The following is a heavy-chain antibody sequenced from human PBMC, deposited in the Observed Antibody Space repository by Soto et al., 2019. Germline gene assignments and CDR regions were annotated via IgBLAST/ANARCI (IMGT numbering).Heavy chain of an antibody. CDR2: ISWNSGNI. D-gene: IGHD2-2*01. V-gene: IGHV3-9*01. Sequence: EVQLVESGGGLVQPGRSLRLSCGASGFTFDDYAMHWVRQAPGKGLEWFSSISWNSGNIGYADSVKGRFIISRDNAKNSLYLQMNSLRPEDTALYYCAKGSSTTNFSYFDYWGQGTLVTVSS. J-gene: IGHJ4*02. CDR3: AKGSSTTNFSYFDY. CDR1: GFTFDDYA.